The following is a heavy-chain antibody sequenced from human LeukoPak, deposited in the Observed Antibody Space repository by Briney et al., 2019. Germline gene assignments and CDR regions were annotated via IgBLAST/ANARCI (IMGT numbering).Heavy chain of an antibody. CDR2: IYYSGTT. CDR3: ASYGDYSIDY. V-gene: IGHV4-30-4*01. CDR1: GGSISSGDYY. Sequence: SQTLSLTCTVSGGSISSGDYYWSWIRQPPGKGLEWIGYIYYSGTTYYNPSLKSRVSISVDTSKNQFSLKLGSVTAADTAVYYCASYGDYSIDYWGQGTLVTVPS. J-gene: IGHJ4*02. D-gene: IGHD4-17*01.